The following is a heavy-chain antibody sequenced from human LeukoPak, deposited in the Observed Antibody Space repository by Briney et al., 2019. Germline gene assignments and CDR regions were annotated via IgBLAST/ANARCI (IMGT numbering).Heavy chain of an antibody. V-gene: IGHV1-69*04. Sequence: AAVKAPCKASRGTLSSYAISWVRQAPGQGLEWVGRIIPILGIANYAQKFQGRVTITADKSTSTAYMELSSLRSEDTAVYYCASLTYYYDSSGPFDYWGQASMV. CDR2: IIPILGIA. CDR1: RGTLSSYA. J-gene: IGHJ4*02. CDR3: ASLTYYYDSSGPFDY. D-gene: IGHD3-22*01.